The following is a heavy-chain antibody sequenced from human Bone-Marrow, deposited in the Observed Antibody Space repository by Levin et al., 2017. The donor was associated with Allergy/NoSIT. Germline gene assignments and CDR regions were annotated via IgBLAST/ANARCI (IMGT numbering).Heavy chain of an antibody. Sequence: SETLSLTCTVSGGSISSAGYHWTWIRQYPGTGLEWIGYISYRGSTYFNPSLKSRIAMSIDTSEQHFSLNLTSVSAADTAIYYCARLDGYSFDYWGQGALVTVSS. CDR2: ISYRGST. V-gene: IGHV4-31*03. J-gene: IGHJ4*02. CDR1: GGSISSAGYH. CDR3: ARLDGYSFDY. D-gene: IGHD1-1*01.